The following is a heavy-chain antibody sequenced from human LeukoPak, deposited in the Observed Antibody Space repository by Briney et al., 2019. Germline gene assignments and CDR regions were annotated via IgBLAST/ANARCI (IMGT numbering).Heavy chain of an antibody. CDR3: AKGIPMIVVDHAFDI. Sequence: GESLRLSCAASGFTFSSYAMSWVRQAPGKGLEWVSAISGGGGSTYYADCVKGRFTIFRDHSKNTLYLQMDSLRAEDTAVYYCAKGIPMIVVDHAFDIWGQGTMVTVSS. CDR2: ISGGGGST. V-gene: IGHV3-23*01. CDR1: GFTFSSYA. D-gene: IGHD3-22*01. J-gene: IGHJ3*02.